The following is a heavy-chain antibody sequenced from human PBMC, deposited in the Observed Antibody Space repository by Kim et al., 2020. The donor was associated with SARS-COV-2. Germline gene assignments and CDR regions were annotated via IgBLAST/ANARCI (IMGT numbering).Heavy chain of an antibody. J-gene: IGHJ6*02. Sequence: SETLSLTCAVYGGSFSGYYWSWIRQPPGKGLEWIGEINHSGSTNYNPSLKSRVTISVDTSKNQFSLKLSSVTAADTAVYYCARVGGYYGSGSYLGYYYYYGMDVWVQGTTVTVSS. D-gene: IGHD3-10*01. V-gene: IGHV4-34*01. CDR2: INHSGST. CDR3: ARVGGYYGSGSYLGYYYYYGMDV. CDR1: GGSFSGYY.